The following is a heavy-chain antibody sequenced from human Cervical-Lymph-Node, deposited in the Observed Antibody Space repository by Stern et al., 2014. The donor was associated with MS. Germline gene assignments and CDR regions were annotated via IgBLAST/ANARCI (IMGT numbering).Heavy chain of an antibody. V-gene: IGHV1-18*01. CDR2: ISADSGNT. J-gene: IGHJ4*02. Sequence: VQLVQSGTEVKKPGASVLVSCKASGYTFTTYGITWVRQAPGQGLEWMGWISADSGNTKYAQKFQDRVTMTRDTTTGTAYMEVRSLRSEDTVVYYCARDKMHAFDYWGQGTQVTVPS. D-gene: IGHD2-8*01. CDR1: GYTFTTYG. CDR3: ARDKMHAFDY.